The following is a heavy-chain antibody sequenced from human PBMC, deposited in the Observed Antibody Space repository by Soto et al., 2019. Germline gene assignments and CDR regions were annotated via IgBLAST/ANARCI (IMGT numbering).Heavy chain of an antibody. J-gene: IGHJ6*02. Sequence: QVQLVQSGAEVKKPGSSVKVSCKSSGDTFISYAISWVRQAPGQGLEWMGGVVPMFGSPNYAQKFQGRVTIIADEPTSTGYLKLSSLTSEDTAVFYCAREGATVETAMVSPYFDGMAVWGQGTTVTVPS. CDR3: AREGATVETAMVSPYFDGMAV. CDR1: GDTFISYA. V-gene: IGHV1-69*12. D-gene: IGHD5-18*01. CDR2: VVPMFGSP.